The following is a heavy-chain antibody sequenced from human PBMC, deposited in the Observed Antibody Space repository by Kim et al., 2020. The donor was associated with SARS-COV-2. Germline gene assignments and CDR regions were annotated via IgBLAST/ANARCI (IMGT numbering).Heavy chain of an antibody. D-gene: IGHD6-19*01. Sequence: GGSLRLSCAASGFTFSSYAMHWVRQAPGKGLEWVAVISYDGSNKYYADSVKGRFTISRDNSKNTLYLQMNSLRAEDTAVYYCARDSTKAVAPDAFDIWGQGTMVTVSS. CDR2: ISYDGSNK. CDR3: ARDSTKAVAPDAFDI. CDR1: GFTFSSYA. J-gene: IGHJ3*02. V-gene: IGHV3-30-3*01.